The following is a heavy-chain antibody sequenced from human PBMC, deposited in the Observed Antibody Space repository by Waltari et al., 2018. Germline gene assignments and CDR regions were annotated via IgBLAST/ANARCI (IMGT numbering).Heavy chain of an antibody. Sequence: EVQLLESGGGLVQPGGSLRLSCAASGFTFSSYAMSWVRQAPGKGLEWVSTISGSGGSTYYADSVKGRFTISRDNSKNTLYLQMNSLRAEDTAVYYCAKSPRLQWLLNGGDAFDIWGQGTMVTVSS. V-gene: IGHV3-23*01. D-gene: IGHD3-22*01. J-gene: IGHJ3*02. CDR2: ISGSGGST. CDR1: GFTFSSYA. CDR3: AKSPRLQWLLNGGDAFDI.